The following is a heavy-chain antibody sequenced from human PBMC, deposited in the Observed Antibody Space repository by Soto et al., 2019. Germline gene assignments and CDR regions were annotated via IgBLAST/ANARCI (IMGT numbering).Heavy chain of an antibody. D-gene: IGHD2-2*01. CDR2: VSAYNGNT. CDR1: GYTFPSYG. V-gene: IGHV1-18*01. Sequence: ASVKVSCKASGYTFPSYGMSWVRQAPGQGLEWMGWVSAYNGNTNYAQKLPGRVTMTTDPSTSTAYMELRSLRSDDTAVYYCAREPDIVVVPSARFGDYYYGMDVWGQGTTVTVSS. J-gene: IGHJ6*02. CDR3: AREPDIVVVPSARFGDYYYGMDV.